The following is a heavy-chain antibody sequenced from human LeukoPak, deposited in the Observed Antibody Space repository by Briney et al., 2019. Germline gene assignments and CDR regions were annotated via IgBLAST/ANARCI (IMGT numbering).Heavy chain of an antibody. CDR3: AATEGTNYYDSSGWDVEAFDI. CDR1: GFTFSSYA. V-gene: IGHV3-30*04. CDR2: ISYDGSNK. D-gene: IGHD3-22*01. J-gene: IGHJ3*02. Sequence: GGSLRLSCAASGFTFSSYAMHWVRQAPGKGLEWVAVISYDGSNKYYADSVKGRFTISRDNSKNTLYLQMNSLRAEDTAVYYCAATEGTNYYDSSGWDVEAFDIWGQGTMVTVSS.